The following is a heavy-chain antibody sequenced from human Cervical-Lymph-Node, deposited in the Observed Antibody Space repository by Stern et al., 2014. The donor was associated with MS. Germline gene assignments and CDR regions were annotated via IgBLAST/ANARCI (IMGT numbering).Heavy chain of an antibody. J-gene: IGHJ4*02. V-gene: IGHV4-39*01. CDR3: ASLGATGSWPDF. CDR1: GGSISNRRYY. Sequence: QLQLQESGPGLVKPSETLSLICTVSGGSISNRRYYWGWIRQSPGKGLEWIGSVYYSGSRASPSPTPSFKSRVPISVDTSKNDFSLKLPSVTAADTAVYYCASLGATGSWPDFWGQGALVTVSS. CDR2: VYYSGSRASP. D-gene: IGHD6-13*01.